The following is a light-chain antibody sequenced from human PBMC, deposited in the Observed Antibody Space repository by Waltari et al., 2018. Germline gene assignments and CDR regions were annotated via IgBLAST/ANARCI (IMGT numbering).Light chain of an antibody. CDR2: EVS. V-gene: IGLV2-14*01. Sequence: QSALTQPASVSGSPGQSLTISCSGTDSDVGAYDFVSWYQQHPGQAPHLIIYEVSNRPSGISNRFSASKSGNTASLTISGLQAEDEADYYCSSYTTSSAPGVFGTGTRVTVL. CDR3: SSYTTSSAPGV. CDR1: DSDVGAYDF. J-gene: IGLJ1*01.